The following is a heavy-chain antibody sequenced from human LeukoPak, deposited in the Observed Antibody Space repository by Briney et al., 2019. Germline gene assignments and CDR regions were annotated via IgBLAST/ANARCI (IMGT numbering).Heavy chain of an antibody. V-gene: IGHV3-9*01. CDR1: GFTFDDYA. Sequence: PGRSLRLSCAATGFTFDDYAMHWVRQAPGKGLEWVSAISWNSGSIGYADFVKGRFTISRDNAKNSLYLQMNSLRAEDTALYYCAKTPAPNYGDYLGTFDIWGQGTMVTVSS. J-gene: IGHJ3*02. D-gene: IGHD4-17*01. CDR2: ISWNSGSI. CDR3: AKTPAPNYGDYLGTFDI.